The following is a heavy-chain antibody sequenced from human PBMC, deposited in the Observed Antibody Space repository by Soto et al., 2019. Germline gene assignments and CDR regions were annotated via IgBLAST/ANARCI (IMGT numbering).Heavy chain of an antibody. V-gene: IGHV5-51*01. CDR1: GYRFTDYW. CDR2: FYPDDSDS. Sequence: PGESLKISCQVSGYRFTDYWIGWVRHIPGKGLECMGIFYPDDSDSRYNPSFQGQVTFSADKSITTAYLQWSSLKASDTAMYYCAGGGVRGVITRTRDYYGMDVWGQGTTVTVSS. CDR3: AGGGVRGVITRTRDYYGMDV. J-gene: IGHJ6*02. D-gene: IGHD3-10*01.